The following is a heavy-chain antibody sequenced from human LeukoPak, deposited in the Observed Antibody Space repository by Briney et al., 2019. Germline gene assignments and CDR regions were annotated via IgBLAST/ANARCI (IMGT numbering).Heavy chain of an antibody. V-gene: IGHV3-74*01. CDR1: GFTFSGYW. CDR2: IKGDGSST. Sequence: QPGGSLRLSCSASGFTFSGYWMHWVRRAPGKGLVWVSRIKGDGSSTTYADSVKGRFTISRDNAKNTLYLQMNSLRAEDTAVYYCVRSDWFDPWGQGTLVTVSS. J-gene: IGHJ5*02. CDR3: VRSDWFDP.